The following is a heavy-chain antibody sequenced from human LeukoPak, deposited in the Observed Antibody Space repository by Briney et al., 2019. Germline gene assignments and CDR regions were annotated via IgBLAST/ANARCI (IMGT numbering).Heavy chain of an antibody. Sequence: SETLSLTCAVSGGSITSNSWSWIRQPPGKGLEWIGDIYDSGSTNHNPSVKSRVTISIDTSKNHFSLKLSPVTAADTAVYYCARLMITVTEYYYYAMDVWGQGTTVTVSS. CDR2: IYDSGST. CDR3: ARLMITVTEYYYYAMDV. V-gene: IGHV4-59*08. J-gene: IGHJ6*02. CDR1: GGSITSNS. D-gene: IGHD4-17*01.